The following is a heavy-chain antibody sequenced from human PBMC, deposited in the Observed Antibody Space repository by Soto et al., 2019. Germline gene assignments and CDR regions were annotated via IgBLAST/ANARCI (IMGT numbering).Heavy chain of an antibody. CDR2: IRSKAYGGTT. V-gene: IGHV3-49*03. CDR3: TRDQRELRYFDWPHYYYYYMDV. Sequence: GGSLRLSCTASGFTFGDYAMSWFRQAPGKGLEWVGFIRSKAYGGTTEYAASVKGRFTISRDDSKSIAYLQMNSLKTEDTAVYYCTRDQRELRYFDWPHYYYYYMDVWGKGTTVTVSS. D-gene: IGHD3-9*01. J-gene: IGHJ6*03. CDR1: GFTFGDYA.